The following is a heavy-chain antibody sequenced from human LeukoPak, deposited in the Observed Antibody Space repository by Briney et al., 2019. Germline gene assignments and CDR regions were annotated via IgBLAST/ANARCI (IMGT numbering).Heavy chain of an antibody. CDR3: ARGGLMVYAIRSYGMDV. CDR2: IDHSGST. D-gene: IGHD2-8*01. Sequence: SETLSLTCAVYGGSFSGYYWSWIRQPPGKGLEWIGEIDHSGSTNYNPSLKSRVTISVDTSKNQFSLKLSSVTAADTAVYYCARGGLMVYAIRSYGMDVWGQGTTVTVSS. V-gene: IGHV4-34*01. CDR1: GGSFSGYY. J-gene: IGHJ6*02.